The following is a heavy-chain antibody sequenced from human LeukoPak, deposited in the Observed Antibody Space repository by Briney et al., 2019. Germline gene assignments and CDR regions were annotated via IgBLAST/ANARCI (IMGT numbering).Heavy chain of an antibody. V-gene: IGHV3-23*01. CDR2: ISGSGGST. J-gene: IGHJ3*02. CDR3: AKDYYDYTGAFDI. D-gene: IGHD3-22*01. CDR1: GFTFSSYA. Sequence: PGGSLRLSCAASGFTFSSYAMSWVRQAPGKGLEWVSAISGSGGSTYYADSVKGRFTISRDNSKNTLYLQMNSLRAEDAAVYYCAKDYYDYTGAFDIWGQGTMVTVSS.